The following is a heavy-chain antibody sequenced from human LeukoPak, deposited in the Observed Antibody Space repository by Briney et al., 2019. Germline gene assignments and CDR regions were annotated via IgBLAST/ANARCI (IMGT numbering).Heavy chain of an antibody. CDR3: ARRAQDYYDSSGYYASYWYFDL. CDR2: VYHSGST. D-gene: IGHD3-22*01. CDR1: GGSISTYY. Sequence: SETLSLTCTVSGGSISTYYWSWIRQPPGKGLEYIGYVYHSGSTNYNPSLKSRVTISVDTSKNQFSLKLSSVTAADTAVYYCARRAQDYYDSSGYYASYWYFDLWGRGTLVTVSS. V-gene: IGHV4-59*08. J-gene: IGHJ2*01.